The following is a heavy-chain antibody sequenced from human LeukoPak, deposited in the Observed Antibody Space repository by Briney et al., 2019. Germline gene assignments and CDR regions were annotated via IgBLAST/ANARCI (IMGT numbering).Heavy chain of an antibody. V-gene: IGHV4-59*11. J-gene: IGHJ3*02. Sequence: SETLSLSCTVSGASITQHYRSWVRQPPGKGLEYIAYFYYDGSTNYTSFVRSRVTILVDTSQNQFTLNLRSVSAEDTAKYYCTRGITGDHRSLGGFAFDIWGQGTMVAVSS. D-gene: IGHD3-16*01. CDR2: FYYDGST. CDR1: GASITQHY. CDR3: TRGITGDHRSLGGFAFDI.